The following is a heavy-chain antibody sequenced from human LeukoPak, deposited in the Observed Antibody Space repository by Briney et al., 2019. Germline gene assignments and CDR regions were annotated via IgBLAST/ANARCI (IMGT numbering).Heavy chain of an antibody. Sequence: PGGSLRLSCAASGFTFSSYVMSWVRQAPGKGLEWVSTISGSGGSTYYADSVKGRFTISRDNSKNTVYVQMNSLRAEDTAVYHCAKLNWNYKFDYWGQGTLVTVSS. J-gene: IGHJ4*02. CDR2: ISGSGGST. CDR1: GFTFSSYV. V-gene: IGHV3-23*01. D-gene: IGHD1-7*01. CDR3: AKLNWNYKFDY.